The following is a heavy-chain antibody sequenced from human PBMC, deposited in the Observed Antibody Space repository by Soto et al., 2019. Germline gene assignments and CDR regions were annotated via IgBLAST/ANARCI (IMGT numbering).Heavy chain of an antibody. J-gene: IGHJ3*02. CDR3: ARVSFGPDAFDI. V-gene: IGHV6-1*01. CDR1: GDSVSSNSAA. D-gene: IGHD3-16*01. Sequence: PSQTLSLTCAISGDSVSSNSAAWNWIRQSPARGLEWLGRTYYKSKWYNDYAVSVKSRITIIPDTSKNQFSLQLNSVTPDYTAVYYCARVSFGPDAFDIWGQGTMVTVS. CDR2: TYYKSKWYN.